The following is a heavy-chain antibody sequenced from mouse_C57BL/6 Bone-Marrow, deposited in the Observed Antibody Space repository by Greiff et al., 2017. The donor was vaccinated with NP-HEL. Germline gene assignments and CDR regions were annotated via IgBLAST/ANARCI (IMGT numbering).Heavy chain of an antibody. CDR2: IDPSDSYT. CDR3: AYSNYDY. CDR1: GYTFTSYW. D-gene: IGHD2-5*01. J-gene: IGHJ2*01. Sequence: QVQLQRPGAELVKPGASVKLSCKASGYTFTSYWMQWVKQRPGQGLEWIGEIDPSDSYTNYNQKFKGKATLTVDTSSSTAYMQLSSLTSEDSAVYYCAYSNYDYWGQGTTLTVSS. V-gene: IGHV1-50*01.